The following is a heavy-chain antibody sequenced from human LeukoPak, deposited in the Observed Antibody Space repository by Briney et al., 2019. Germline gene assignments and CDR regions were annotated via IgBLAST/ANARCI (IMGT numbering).Heavy chain of an antibody. CDR1: GGSISSSSYY. CDR2: IYYSGST. Sequence: SETLSLTCTVSGGSISSSSYYWGWIRQPPGKGLEWIGSIYYSGSTYYNPSLKSRVTISVDTSKNQFSLKLSSVTAADTAVYYCAGSLRYCSGGSCYSLEYFQHWGQGTLVTVSS. V-gene: IGHV4-39*01. CDR3: AGSLRYCSGGSCYSLEYFQH. J-gene: IGHJ1*01. D-gene: IGHD2-15*01.